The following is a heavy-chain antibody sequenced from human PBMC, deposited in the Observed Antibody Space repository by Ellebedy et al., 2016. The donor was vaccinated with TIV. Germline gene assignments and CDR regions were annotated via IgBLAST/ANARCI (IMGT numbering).Heavy chain of an antibody. D-gene: IGHD6-25*01. J-gene: IGHJ6*02. CDR3: AIYSSDPPGGV. CDR2: LRYDG. CDR1: GFTFTDYS. V-gene: IGHV3-30*02. Sequence: GESLKISCAASGFTFTDYSMHWVRQAPGKGLEWVAFLRYDGNYADSVKGRFTISRDNSKNMLYLQMSSLRPEDTAVYYCAIYSSDPPGGVWGQGTTVTVSS.